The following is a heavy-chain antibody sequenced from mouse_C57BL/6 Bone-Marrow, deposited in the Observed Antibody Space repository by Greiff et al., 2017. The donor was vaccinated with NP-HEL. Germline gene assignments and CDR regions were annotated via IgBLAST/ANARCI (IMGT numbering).Heavy chain of an antibody. D-gene: IGHD2-13*01. CDR2: IYPRSGNT. Sequence: QVQLKQSGAELARPGASVKLSCKASGYTFTSYGISWVKQRTGQGLEWIGEIYPRSGNTYYNEKFKGKATLTADKSASTAYMELRRLTSEDAAVYFCARSNGDDAMDYWGQGTSVTVSS. J-gene: IGHJ4*01. CDR1: GYTFTSYG. V-gene: IGHV1-81*01. CDR3: ARSNGDDAMDY.